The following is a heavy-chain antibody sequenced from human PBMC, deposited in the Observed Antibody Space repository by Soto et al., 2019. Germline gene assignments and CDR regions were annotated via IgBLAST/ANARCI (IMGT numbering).Heavy chain of an antibody. Sequence: SETLSLTCTVSGGSISSGDYYWSWIRQPPGKGLEWIGYIYYSGSTYYNPSLKSRVTISVDTSKNQFSLKLSSVTAADTAVYYCARVAYGDYTVDYWGQGTLVTVSS. J-gene: IGHJ4*02. CDR1: GGSISSGDYY. CDR2: IYYSGST. CDR3: ARVAYGDYTVDY. V-gene: IGHV4-30-4*01. D-gene: IGHD4-17*01.